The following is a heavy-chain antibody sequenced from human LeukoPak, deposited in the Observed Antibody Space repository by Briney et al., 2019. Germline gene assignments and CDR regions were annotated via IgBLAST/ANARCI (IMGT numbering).Heavy chain of an antibody. Sequence: GGSLRLSCAASGLTFSSYVMSWVRQAPGKGLEWVSGISGSGGTTYYADPVKGRFTISRDNSKNTQYLQMNSLRAEDTAVYYCAKAKYSSGWYYFDYWGQGALVTVSS. D-gene: IGHD6-19*01. J-gene: IGHJ4*02. CDR3: AKAKYSSGWYYFDY. CDR2: ISGSGGTT. CDR1: GLTFSSYV. V-gene: IGHV3-23*01.